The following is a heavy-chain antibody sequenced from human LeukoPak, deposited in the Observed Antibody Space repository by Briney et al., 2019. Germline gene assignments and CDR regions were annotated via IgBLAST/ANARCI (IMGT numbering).Heavy chain of an antibody. CDR1: GDSISSGGYY. D-gene: IGHD3-10*01. V-gene: IGHV4-30-2*01. CDR3: ARREGRAGYYFDY. CDR2: IFHSGST. Sequence: SQTLSLTCTVSGDSISSGGYYWSWIRQPPGKGLEWIGYIFHSGSTNYNPSLKSRVTISVDTSKNQFSLKLSSVTAADTAVYYCARREGRAGYYFDYWGQGTLVTVSS. J-gene: IGHJ4*02.